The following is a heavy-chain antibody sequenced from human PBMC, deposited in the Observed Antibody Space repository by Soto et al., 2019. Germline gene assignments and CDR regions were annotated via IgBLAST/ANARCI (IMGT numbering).Heavy chain of an antibody. D-gene: IGHD2-2*01. Sequence: EVQLLESGGDLVQPGGSLRLSCAASGFTFSSYAMSWVRQAPGKGLEWVSSISGSGGRKYYADSVKGRFTISGDNSKNTLYLQMDSLRAEDTAVYYCAKDGGDCSSTSCPSPGENYFDYWGQGTLVTVSS. J-gene: IGHJ4*02. CDR3: AKDGGDCSSTSCPSPGENYFDY. V-gene: IGHV3-23*01. CDR1: GFTFSSYA. CDR2: ISGSGGRK.